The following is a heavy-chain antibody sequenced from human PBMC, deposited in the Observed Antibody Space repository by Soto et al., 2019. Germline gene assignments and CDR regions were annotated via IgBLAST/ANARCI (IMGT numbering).Heavy chain of an antibody. CDR2: VYDNGRP. CDR1: GGSISVYY. CDR3: ARGVGSSPPRY. D-gene: IGHD3-9*01. V-gene: IGHV4-59*01. J-gene: IGHJ4*02. Sequence: KTSETLSLTCTISGGSISVYYWSWIRQSPRQGLEWIGYVYDNGRPYYSPSLKSRVTISADTSKNQISLKLTSATAADTVVYYCARGVGSSPPRYWGRGTLVTVSS.